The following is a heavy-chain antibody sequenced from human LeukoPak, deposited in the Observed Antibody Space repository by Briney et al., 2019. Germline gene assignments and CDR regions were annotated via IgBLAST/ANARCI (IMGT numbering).Heavy chain of an antibody. V-gene: IGHV4-30-2*01. Sequence: PSQTLSLTCAVSGGSISSGGFSGSWIRQPPGKGLEWIGYIYHSGSTYYNPSLKSRVTISVDRSKNQFSLKLSSVTAADTAVYYCATSYSSSWFFFDYWGQGTLVTVSS. CDR1: GGSISSGGFS. J-gene: IGHJ4*02. D-gene: IGHD6-13*01. CDR2: IYHSGST. CDR3: ATSYSSSWFFFDY.